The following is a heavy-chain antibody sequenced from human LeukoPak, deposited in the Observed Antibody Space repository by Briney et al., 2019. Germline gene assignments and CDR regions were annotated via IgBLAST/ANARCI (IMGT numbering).Heavy chain of an antibody. D-gene: IGHD5-18*01. J-gene: IGHJ5*02. CDR1: GGSISSYY. Sequence: SETLSLTCTVSGGSISSYYWSWIRQPSGKGLEWIGYIYYSGSTNYNPSLKSRVTISIDTSKNQFSLKLSSVIAADTAVYYCARVERQLWLRYPSYWFDPWGQGTLVTVSS. V-gene: IGHV4-59*01. CDR3: ARVERQLWLRYPSYWFDP. CDR2: IYYSGST.